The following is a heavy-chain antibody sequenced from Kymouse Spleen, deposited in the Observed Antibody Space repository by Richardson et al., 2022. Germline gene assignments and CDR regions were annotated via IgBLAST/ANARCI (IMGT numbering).Heavy chain of an antibody. D-gene: IGHD1-7*01. V-gene: IGHV3-73*02. J-gene: IGHJ6*02. CDR2: IRSKANSYAT. CDR1: GFTFSGSA. Sequence: EVQLVESGGGLVQPGGSLKLSCAASGFTFSGSAMHWVRQASGKGLEWVGRIRSKANSYATAYAASVKGRFTISRDDSKNTAYLQMNSLKTEDTAVYYCTYNWNYEGNYYYGMDVWGQGTTVTVSS. CDR3: TYNWNYEGNYYYGMDV.